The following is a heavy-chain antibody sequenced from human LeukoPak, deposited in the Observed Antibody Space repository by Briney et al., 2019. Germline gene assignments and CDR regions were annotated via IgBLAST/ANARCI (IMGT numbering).Heavy chain of an antibody. V-gene: IGHV4-59*12. CDR2: IYYSGST. D-gene: IGHD6-13*01. Sequence: SETLSLTCTVSGGSISSYYWSWIRQPPGKGLEWIGYIYYSGSTNYNPSLKSRVTISVDTSKNQFSLKLSSVTAADTAVYYCARVRVDSSSWSRAYYYYYMDVWGKGTTVTVSS. CDR3: ARVRVDSSSWSRAYYYYYMDV. CDR1: GGSISSYY. J-gene: IGHJ6*03.